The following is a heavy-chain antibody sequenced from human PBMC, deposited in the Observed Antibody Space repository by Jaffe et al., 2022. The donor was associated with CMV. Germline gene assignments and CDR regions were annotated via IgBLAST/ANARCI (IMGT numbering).Heavy chain of an antibody. V-gene: IGHV1-69*09. CDR3: ARPYYDILTGYYTRWDYYYYMDV. CDR2: IIPILGIA. J-gene: IGHJ6*03. Sequence: QVQLVQSGAEVKKPGSSVKVSCKASGGTFSSYAISWVRQAPGQGLEWMGRIIPILGIANYAQKFQGRVTITADKSTSTAYMELSSLRSEDTAVYYCARPYYDILTGYYTRWDYYYYMDVWGKGTTVTVSS. CDR1: GGTFSSYA. D-gene: IGHD3-9*01.